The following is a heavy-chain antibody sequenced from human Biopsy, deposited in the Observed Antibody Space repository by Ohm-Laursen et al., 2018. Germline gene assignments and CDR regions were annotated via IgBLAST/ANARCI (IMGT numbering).Heavy chain of an antibody. CDR3: ALAAAQTVTHFGY. D-gene: IGHD4-17*01. CDR1: GFTFSSYG. Sequence: SLRLSCTASGFTFSSYGIHWVRQAPGKGLEWVSTISGNSDIIYDTDSVKGRFTISRDNSKNTLYLQMNSLRADDTAVYYCALAAAQTVTHFGYWGQGTLVTVSS. CDR2: ISGNSDII. J-gene: IGHJ4*02. V-gene: IGHV3-23*01.